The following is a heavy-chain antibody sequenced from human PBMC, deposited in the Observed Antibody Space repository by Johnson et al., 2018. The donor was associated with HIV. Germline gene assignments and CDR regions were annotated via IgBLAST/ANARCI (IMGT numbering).Heavy chain of an antibody. CDR2: ISWNSGSI. CDR3: AKDMNWNLIGDGCDI. J-gene: IGHJ3*02. D-gene: IGHD1-1*01. V-gene: IGHV3-9*01. CDR1: GFTFDDYA. Sequence: VQLVESGGGLVQPGRSLRLSCAASGFTFDDYAMHWVRQAPGKGLEWVSGISWNSGSIGYADSVKGRFTISRDNAKNSLYLQMNSLRAEDTALYYCAKDMNWNLIGDGCDIWGQGTMVTVAS.